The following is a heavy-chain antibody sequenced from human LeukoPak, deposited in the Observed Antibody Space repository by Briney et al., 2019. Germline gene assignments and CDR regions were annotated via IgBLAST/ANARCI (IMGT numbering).Heavy chain of an antibody. J-gene: IGHJ4*02. Sequence: GGSLRLSCAASGFTFTDYNMNWVRQAPGKGLEWVSSISSSSTYIYYADSVKGRFIISRDNAKNSLYLQMNSLSAEDTAVYYCARDRDFDFWGQGTLVTVSS. V-gene: IGHV3-21*01. CDR1: GFTFTDYN. CDR3: ARDRDFDF. CDR2: ISSSSTYI.